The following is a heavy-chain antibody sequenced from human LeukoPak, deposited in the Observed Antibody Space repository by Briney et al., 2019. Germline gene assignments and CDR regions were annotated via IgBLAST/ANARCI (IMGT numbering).Heavy chain of an antibody. V-gene: IGHV3-30*18. CDR1: GFSFSYYG. CDR3: AKDIQYCRSTSCYGHDAFDI. D-gene: IGHD2-2*01. CDR2: ISFDGSIT. Sequence: GGSLRLSCAASGFSFSYYGMHWVRQAPGKGLEWVSFISFDGSITYNADSVKGRLTISRDNSKNTLHLQMNSLRAEDTAVYYCAKDIQYCRSTSCYGHDAFDIWGQGTMVTVSS. J-gene: IGHJ3*02.